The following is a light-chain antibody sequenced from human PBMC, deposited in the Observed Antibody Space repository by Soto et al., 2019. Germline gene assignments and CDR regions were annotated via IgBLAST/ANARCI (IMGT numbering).Light chain of an antibody. V-gene: IGLV8-61*01. J-gene: IGLJ3*02. CDR3: VLYMGGGISV. CDR1: SGSVSTSYY. CDR2: STN. Sequence: QTVVTQEPSFSVSPGGTVTLTCGLSSGSVSTSYYPSWYQQTPGQAPRTLIDSTNTRSSGVPDRFSGSILGNKAALTITGAQANDESNYYCVLYMGGGISVFGGGTKVTVL.